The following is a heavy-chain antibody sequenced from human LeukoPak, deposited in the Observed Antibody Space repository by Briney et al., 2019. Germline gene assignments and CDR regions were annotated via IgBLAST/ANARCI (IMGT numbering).Heavy chain of an antibody. V-gene: IGHV2-5*01. CDR1: GFSLSTSGVG. D-gene: IGHD2-21*01. J-gene: IGHJ4*02. Sequence: KLSGPTLVXPTQTLTLTCTFSGFSLSTSGVGVGWIRQTPGKALEWLALIYWNDDKRYSPSLKSRLTVTKDTSKNQVVLTMTDMDPVDTATYYCAQSFLYCGSDCYSRYFDYWGQGTLVTVSS. CDR2: IYWNDDK. CDR3: AQSFLYCGSDCYSRYFDY.